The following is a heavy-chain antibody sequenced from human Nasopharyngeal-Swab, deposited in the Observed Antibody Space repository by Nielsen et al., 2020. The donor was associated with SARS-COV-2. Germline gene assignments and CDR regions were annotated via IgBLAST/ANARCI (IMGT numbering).Heavy chain of an antibody. CDR3: SKDYDGSLGWDDY. J-gene: IGHJ4*02. Sequence: SETLSLTCAVYGGSFSGYYWSWIRQPPGKGLEWIGEINSSGSTNYNPSLKSRVTMSVDTSKNQFSLKMTSVTAADTAVYYCSKDYDGSLGWDDYWGQGTVVTVSS. CDR2: INSSGST. D-gene: IGHD3-10*01. CDR1: GGSFSGYY. V-gene: IGHV4-34*01.